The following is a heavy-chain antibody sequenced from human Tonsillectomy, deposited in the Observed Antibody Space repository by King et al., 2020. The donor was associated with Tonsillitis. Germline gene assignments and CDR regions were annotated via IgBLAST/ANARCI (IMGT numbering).Heavy chain of an antibody. J-gene: IGHJ4*02. CDR1: GFTFTTYA. CDR2: IGGRVNSK. CDR3: ARASHDYRNYLDQ. V-gene: IGHV3-23*04. Sequence: VQLVESGGGLVQPGGSLRLSCAASGFTFTTYAINWVRQAPGKGLEWVCFIGGRVNSKYYADSVKGRFTISRDNSKNTLYLQMNSLRAEDTAVYYCARASHDYRNYLDQWGQGTLVTVSS. D-gene: IGHD4-11*01.